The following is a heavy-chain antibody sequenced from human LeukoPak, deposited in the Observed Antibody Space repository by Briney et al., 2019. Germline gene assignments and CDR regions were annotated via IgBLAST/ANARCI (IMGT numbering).Heavy chain of an antibody. CDR3: ARNLVYNYGFDY. D-gene: IGHD5-18*01. CDR1: GGSVSSGIYY. J-gene: IGHJ4*02. V-gene: IGHV4-61*01. Sequence: TSETLSLTCTVSGGSVSSGIYYWSWIRQPPGKGLELIGHIYYSGTTIYNPSLRSRVTISVDMSKNQFSLKLSSATAADTAVYYCARNLVYNYGFDYWGQGTLVTVSS. CDR2: IYYSGTT.